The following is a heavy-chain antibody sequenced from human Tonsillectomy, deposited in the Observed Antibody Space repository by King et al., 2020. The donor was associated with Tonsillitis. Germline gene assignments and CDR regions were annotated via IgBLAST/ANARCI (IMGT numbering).Heavy chain of an antibody. CDR2: ISWNSGMI. J-gene: IGHJ6*01. V-gene: IGHV3-9*01. CDR3: AKSPPANFGMDV. CDR1: GFTFGEYA. Sequence: VQLVESGGALVQPGRSLRLSCAASGFTFGEYAMHWVRQAPGKGLEWVSGISWNSGMIGYADSVKGRFTISRDNAKNSLYLQMNSLRAEDTGLYYCAKSPPANFGMDVWGQGTTVTVSS.